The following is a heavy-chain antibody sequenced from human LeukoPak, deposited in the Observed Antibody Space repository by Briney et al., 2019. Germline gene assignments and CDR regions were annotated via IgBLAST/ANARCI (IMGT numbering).Heavy chain of an antibody. J-gene: IGHJ3*02. Sequence: ASVKVSCKASGYTFTGYYMHWVRQAPGQGLEWMGWINLNSGGTNYAQKFQGRVTMTRDTSISTAYMELSRLRSDDTAVYYCASTRGMYYYDSSGYYGHDGFDISGQGTMVTVSS. CDR1: GYTFTGYY. D-gene: IGHD3-22*01. V-gene: IGHV1-2*02. CDR2: INLNSGGT. CDR3: ASTRGMYYYDSSGYYGHDGFDI.